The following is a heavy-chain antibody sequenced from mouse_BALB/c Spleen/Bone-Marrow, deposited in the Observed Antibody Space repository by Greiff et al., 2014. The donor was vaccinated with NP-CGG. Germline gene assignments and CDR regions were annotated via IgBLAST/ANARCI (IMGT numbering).Heavy chain of an antibody. J-gene: IGHJ4*01. CDR1: GFSLTGYG. CDR2: IWGDGST. V-gene: IGHV2-6-7*01. D-gene: IGHD2-4*01. Sequence: QVQLQQPGPGLVAPSQSLSITCTVSGFSLTGYGVSWVRQPPGKGLEWLGMIWGDGSTDYNSALKSRLSISKDNSKSQVFLKMNSLQTGDTARYYCARDSFLITRALDYWGQGTSVTVSS. CDR3: ARDSFLITRALDY.